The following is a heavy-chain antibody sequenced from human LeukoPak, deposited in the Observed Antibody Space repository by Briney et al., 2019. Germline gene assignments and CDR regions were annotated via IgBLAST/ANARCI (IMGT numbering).Heavy chain of an antibody. CDR1: GFTFSSYS. Sequence: GGSLRLSCAASGFTFSSYSMNWVRQAPGKGLEWVSSISSSSYIYYADSVKGRFTISRDNAKNSLYLQMNSLRAEDTAVYYCARGSTVGADYFDYWGQGTLVTVSS. CDR3: ARGSTVGADYFDY. J-gene: IGHJ4*02. CDR2: ISSSSYI. D-gene: IGHD1-26*01. V-gene: IGHV3-21*01.